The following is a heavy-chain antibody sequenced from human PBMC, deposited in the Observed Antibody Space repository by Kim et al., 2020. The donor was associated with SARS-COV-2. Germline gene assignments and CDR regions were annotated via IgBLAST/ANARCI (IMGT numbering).Heavy chain of an antibody. J-gene: IGHJ5*02. D-gene: IGHD3-22*01. V-gene: IGHV3-23*01. CDR3: AKQNNIYHDSSGRAVSNWFDP. CDR1: GFTFSNYA. Sequence: GGSLRLSCAASGFTFSNYAMSWVRQAPAKGLEWVSAISSSGGSIYYADSVKGRFTISRDDSKDTLYLQMNSLRAEDTAVYYCAKQNNIYHDSSGRAVSNWFDPWGQGTLVTVSS. CDR2: ISSSGGSI.